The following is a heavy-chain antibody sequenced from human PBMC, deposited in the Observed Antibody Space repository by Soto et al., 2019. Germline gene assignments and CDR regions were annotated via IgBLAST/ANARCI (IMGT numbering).Heavy chain of an antibody. Sequence: SETLSITCAVYGGSFSCYYLSRIRQAPGKRLESIGEINPTXSINDNPSLKSRVTISVDTYKNQFSLKLSSVTAADTAVYYCARASGSSWYNYYYGMDGWGQGTTVTVS. J-gene: IGHJ6*02. CDR3: ARASGSSWYNYYYGMDG. CDR2: INPTXSI. V-gene: IGHV4-34*01. D-gene: IGHD6-13*01. CDR1: GGSFSCYY.